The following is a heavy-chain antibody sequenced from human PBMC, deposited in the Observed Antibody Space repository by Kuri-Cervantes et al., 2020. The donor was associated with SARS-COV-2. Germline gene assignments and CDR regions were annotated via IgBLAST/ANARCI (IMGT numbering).Heavy chain of an antibody. CDR3: ARDLICSTCDTPDYYGMDV. J-gene: IGHJ6*02. V-gene: IGHV3-66*01. D-gene: IGHD2-15*01. CDR2: IYSGGST. CDR1: GFLVASNY. Sequence: GESLKFSCAASGFLVASNYINWVRQAPEKGLEWVSSIYSGGSTHYAESLKGRFTISRDTSKNTVYLQMNSLRGEDTGVYYCARDLICSTCDTPDYYGMDVWGQGTTVTVSS.